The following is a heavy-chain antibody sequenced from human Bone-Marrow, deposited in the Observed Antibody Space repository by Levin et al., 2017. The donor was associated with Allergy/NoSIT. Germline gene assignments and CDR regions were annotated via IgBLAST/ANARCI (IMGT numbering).Heavy chain of an antibody. CDR1: GFSVTNHY. CDR3: ARDARYQARYFFDS. D-gene: IGHD3-9*01. J-gene: IGHJ4*02. V-gene: IGHV3-53*01. Sequence: GESLKISCAVSGFSVTNHYMTWVRQAPGKGLEWVSVFYAGGTTYYADSVKGRFSISRDISKNTVFLQMNSLTADDTAVYYCARDARYQARYFFDSWGQGTLVTVSS. CDR2: FYAGGTT.